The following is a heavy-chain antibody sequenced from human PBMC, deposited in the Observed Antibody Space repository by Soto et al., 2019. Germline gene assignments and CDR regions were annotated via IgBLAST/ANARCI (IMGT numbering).Heavy chain of an antibody. CDR2: VSSDGNST. J-gene: IGHJ4*02. Sequence: ELQLVESGGGLVQPGGSLRLSCIAFGFTFSNNAMHWVRQAPGKGLEYVSGVSSDGNSTYYADSVKGRFTISRENSKNTLYLQMGGLRDDDMAVYYCERSFPPETGGQGTLVTVSS. CDR3: ERSFPPET. CDR1: GFTFSNNA. V-gene: IGHV3-64*07. D-gene: IGHD3-3*02.